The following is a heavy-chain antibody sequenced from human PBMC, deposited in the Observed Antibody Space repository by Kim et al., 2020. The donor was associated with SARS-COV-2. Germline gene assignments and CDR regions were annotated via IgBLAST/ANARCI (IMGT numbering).Heavy chain of an antibody. CDR3: AKDFYGYSNYYYYGMDV. D-gene: IGHD5-18*01. CDR2: ISWNSGSI. V-gene: IGHV3-9*01. CDR1: GFTFDDYA. Sequence: GGSLRLSCAASGFTFDDYAMHWVRQVPGKGLEWVSGISWNSGSIGYADSVKGRFTISRDNAKNSLYLQMNSLRAEDTALYYCAKDFYGYSNYYYYGMDVWGQGTAVTVSS. J-gene: IGHJ6*02.